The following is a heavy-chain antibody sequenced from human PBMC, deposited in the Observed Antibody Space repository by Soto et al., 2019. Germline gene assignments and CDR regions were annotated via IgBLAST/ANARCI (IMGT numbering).Heavy chain of an antibody. CDR2: INHSVST. V-gene: IGHV4-34*01. CDR3: ARAHGSGSYYKPYFDY. D-gene: IGHD3-10*01. CDR1: GGSFSGYY. J-gene: IGHJ4*02. Sequence: SEALSLTCSVYGGSFSGYYLRWILNTPWKGLECIGEINHSVSTNYNPSLKSRVTISVDTSKNQFSLKLSSVTAADTAVYYCARAHGSGSYYKPYFDYWAREPWSPSPQ.